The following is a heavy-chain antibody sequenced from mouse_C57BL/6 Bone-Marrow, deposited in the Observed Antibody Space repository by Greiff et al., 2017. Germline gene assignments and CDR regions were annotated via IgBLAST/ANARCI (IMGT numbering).Heavy chain of an antibody. J-gene: IGHJ3*01. CDR3: ARRGYDSY. D-gene: IGHD2-4*01. Sequence: VQLQQPGAELVKPGASVKLSCTASGYTFTSYWMQWVKQRPGQGLEWIGEIDPSDSYTNSNQKFKGKATLTVATSSSTAYMQLSSLTSEDSAVYYCARRGYDSYWGQGTLVTVSA. CDR2: IDPSDSYT. CDR1: GYTFTSYW. V-gene: IGHV1-50*01.